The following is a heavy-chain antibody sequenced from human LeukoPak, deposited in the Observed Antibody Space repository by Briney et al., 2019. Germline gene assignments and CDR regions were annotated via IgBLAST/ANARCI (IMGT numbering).Heavy chain of an antibody. CDR1: GGSISSSSYY. CDR2: IYYSGST. J-gene: IGHJ4*02. D-gene: IGHD3-10*01. V-gene: IGHV4-39*01. Sequence: SETLSLTCTVSGGSISSSSYYWGRIRQPPGKGLEWIGSIYYSGSTYYNPSLQSHVTLSVDKSKNQFSLMLSSMTAADTAVYYCARHYYGSGSERFDYWGQGTLVAVSS. CDR3: ARHYYGSGSERFDY.